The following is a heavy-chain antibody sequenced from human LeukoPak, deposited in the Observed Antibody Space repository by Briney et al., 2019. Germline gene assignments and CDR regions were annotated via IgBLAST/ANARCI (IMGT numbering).Heavy chain of an antibody. V-gene: IGHV1-3*01. D-gene: IGHD2-2*01. CDR3: AREQGYCSSTSCYDWYFDY. CDR1: GGTFSSYA. CDR2: INAGNGNT. J-gene: IGHJ4*02. Sequence: ASVKVSCKASGGTFSSYAISWVRQAPGQGLEWMGWINAGNGNTKYSQKFQGRVTITRDTSASTAYMELSSLRSEDTAVYYCAREQGYCSSTSCYDWYFDYWGQGTLVTVSS.